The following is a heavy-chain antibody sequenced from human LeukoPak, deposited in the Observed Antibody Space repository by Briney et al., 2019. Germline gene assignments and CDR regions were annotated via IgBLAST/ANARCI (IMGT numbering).Heavy chain of an antibody. CDR2: ISGSGGST. Sequence: PGGSLRLSCAASGFTFSSYAMSWVRQAPGKGLEWVSAISGSGGSTYYADSVKGRFTISGDNSKNTLYLQMNSLGAEDTAVYYCAKNRLKSYPGTDFDYWGQGTLVTVSS. CDR3: AKNRLKSYPGTDFDY. CDR1: GFTFSSYA. J-gene: IGHJ4*02. D-gene: IGHD3-10*01. V-gene: IGHV3-23*01.